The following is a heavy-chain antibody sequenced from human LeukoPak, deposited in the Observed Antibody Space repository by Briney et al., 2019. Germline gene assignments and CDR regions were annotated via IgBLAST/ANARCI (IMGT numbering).Heavy chain of an antibody. V-gene: IGHV5-51*01. CDR2: IYPGDSDT. D-gene: IGHD5-24*01. J-gene: IGHJ4*02. CDR3: ARLGGDGYNFLDYYFDY. Sequence: GESLKISCKGSGYSLTSYWIGWVRQMPGKGLEWMGIIYPGDSDTRYSPSFQGQVTISADKSISTAYLQWSSLKASDTAMYYCARLGGDGYNFLDYYFDYWGQGTLVTVSS. CDR1: GYSLTSYW.